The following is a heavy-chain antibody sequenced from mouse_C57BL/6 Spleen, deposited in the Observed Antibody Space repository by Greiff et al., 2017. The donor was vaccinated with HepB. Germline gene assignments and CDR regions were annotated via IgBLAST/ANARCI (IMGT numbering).Heavy chain of an antibody. J-gene: IGHJ4*01. CDR3: ARSYYDYEDAMDY. V-gene: IGHV14-3*01. CDR1: GFNIKNTY. Sequence: EVKLVESVAELVRPGASVKLSCTASGFNIKNTYMHWVKQRPEQGLEWIGRIDPANGNTKYAPKFQGKATITADTSSNTAYLQLSSLTSEDTAIYYCARSYYDYEDAMDYWGQGTSVTVSS. D-gene: IGHD2-4*01. CDR2: IDPANGNT.